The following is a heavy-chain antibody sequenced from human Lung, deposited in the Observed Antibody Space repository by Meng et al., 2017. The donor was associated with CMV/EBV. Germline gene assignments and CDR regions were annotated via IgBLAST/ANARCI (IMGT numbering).Heavy chain of an antibody. Sequence: ESXKISXAASGFTFSSYSMNWVRQAPGKGLEWVSSISSSSSYIYYADSVKGRFTISRDNAKNSLYLQMNSLRAEDTAVYYCATSRGSGWYRIGWFDPWGQGTLVTVSS. CDR2: ISSSSSYI. D-gene: IGHD6-19*01. CDR1: GFTFSSYS. CDR3: ATSRGSGWYRIGWFDP. J-gene: IGHJ5*02. V-gene: IGHV3-21*01.